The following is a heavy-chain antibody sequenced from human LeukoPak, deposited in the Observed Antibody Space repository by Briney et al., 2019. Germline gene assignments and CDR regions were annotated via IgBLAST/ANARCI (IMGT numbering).Heavy chain of an antibody. D-gene: IGHD6-19*01. CDR2: IYPGDSDT. Sequence: GESLKISCKGSGYSFTSYWIGWVRQMPGKGLECMGIIYPGDSDTRYSPSFQGQVTISADKSISTAYLQWSSLKASDTAMYYCARRHSGWSTIYGAYNWFDPWGQGTLVTVSS. J-gene: IGHJ5*02. CDR1: GYSFTSYW. V-gene: IGHV5-51*01. CDR3: ARRHSGWSTIYGAYNWFDP.